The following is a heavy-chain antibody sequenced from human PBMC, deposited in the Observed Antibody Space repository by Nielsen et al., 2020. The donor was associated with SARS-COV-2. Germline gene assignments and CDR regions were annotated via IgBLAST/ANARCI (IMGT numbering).Heavy chain of an antibody. V-gene: IGHV4-39*07. CDR1: GGSINSSSYY. CDR3: GREGGGGGYSYGYFDC. CDR2: IYYSGST. J-gene: IGHJ4*02. Sequence: SETLSLTCTVSGGSINSSSYYWGWIRQPPGKGLEWIGSIYYSGSTYYNPSLKSRVTISVDTSKNQFSLKLSSVTAADTAVYYCGREGGGGGYSYGYFDCWGQGTLVTVSS. D-gene: IGHD5-18*01.